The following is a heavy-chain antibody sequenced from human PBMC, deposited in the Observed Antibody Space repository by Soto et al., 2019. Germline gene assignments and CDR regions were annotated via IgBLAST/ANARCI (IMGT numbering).Heavy chain of an antibody. D-gene: IGHD2-2*01. CDR3: ARVRGNQLLEWFDP. J-gene: IGHJ5*02. V-gene: IGHV4-31*03. Sequence: QVQLQESGPGLVKPSQTLSLTCTVSGGSISSGGYYWSWIRQHPGKGLEWIGYIYHSGTTYSNPSLKSRVTISVDTSKNQFSLKLTSVTAADTAVYYCARVRGNQLLEWFDPWGQGTLVTVSS. CDR2: IYHSGTT. CDR1: GGSISSGGYY.